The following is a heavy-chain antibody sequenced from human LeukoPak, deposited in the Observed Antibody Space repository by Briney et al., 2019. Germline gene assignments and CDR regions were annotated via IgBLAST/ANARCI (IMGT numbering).Heavy chain of an antibody. CDR2: IYHSGST. D-gene: IGHD3-22*01. V-gene: IGHV4-38-2*02. Sequence: SETLSLTCTVSGYSISSGYYWGWIRQPPGKGLEWIGSIYHSGSTNYNPSLKSRVTISVDTSKNQFSLKLSSVTAADTAVYYCARVGYYYDSSGYYYGWFDPWGQGTLVTVSS. J-gene: IGHJ5*02. CDR1: GYSISSGYY. CDR3: ARVGYYYDSSGYYYGWFDP.